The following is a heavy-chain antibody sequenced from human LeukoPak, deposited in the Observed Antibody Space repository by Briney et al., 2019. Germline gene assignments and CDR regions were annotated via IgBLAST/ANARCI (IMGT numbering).Heavy chain of an antibody. V-gene: IGHV3-9*01. D-gene: IGHD6-13*01. CDR2: INWNSDNI. J-gene: IGHJ4*02. Sequence: PGGSLRLSCVGPGFSFDDYALHWVRQAPGKGLEWVSSINWNSDNIRYADSVKGRFTISRDNANNSLYLQMNSLTTADTALYFCAKVRQQLMLRAYFDTWGQGTLVTVSS. CDR3: AKVRQQLMLRAYFDT. CDR1: GFSFDDYA.